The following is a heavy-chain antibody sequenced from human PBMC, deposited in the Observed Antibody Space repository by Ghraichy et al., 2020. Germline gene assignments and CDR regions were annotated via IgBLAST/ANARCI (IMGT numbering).Heavy chain of an antibody. D-gene: IGHD3-16*01. CDR2: ISYDGSNK. V-gene: IGHV3-30*18. Sequence: GGSLRLSCAASGFTFSSYGMHWVRQAPGKGLEWVAVISYDGSNKYYADSVKGRFTISRDNSKNTLYLQMNSLRAEDTAVYYCAKDLMGLQPTPPYYYYYGMDVWVQGPTVTVSS. CDR1: GFTFSSYG. J-gene: IGHJ6*02. CDR3: AKDLMGLQPTPPYYYYYGMDV.